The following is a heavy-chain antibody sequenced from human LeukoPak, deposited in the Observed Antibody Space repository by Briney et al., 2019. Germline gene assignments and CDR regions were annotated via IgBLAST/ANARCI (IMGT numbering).Heavy chain of an antibody. D-gene: IGHD1-1*01. CDR1: GGSFSGYH. Sequence: SETLSLTCAVYGGSFSGYHWSWIRQPPGKGLEWIGEINHSGSTNYNPSLKSRVTISVDTSKNQFSLKLSSVTAADTAVYYCARETTSLPDYWGQGTLVTVSS. CDR2: INHSGST. J-gene: IGHJ4*02. CDR3: ARETTSLPDY. V-gene: IGHV4-34*01.